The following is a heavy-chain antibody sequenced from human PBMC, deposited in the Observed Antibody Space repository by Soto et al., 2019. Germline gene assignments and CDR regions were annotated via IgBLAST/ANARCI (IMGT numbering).Heavy chain of an antibody. D-gene: IGHD6-19*01. CDR3: ARDRVLAVAGTVWRYYGMDV. CDR1: GFTFSSYA. V-gene: IGHV3-30-3*01. CDR2: ISYDGSNK. Sequence: QVQLVESGGGVVQPGRSLRLSCAASGFTFSSYAMHWVRQAPGKGLEWVAVISYDGSNKYYADSVKGRFTISRDNSKNTLYLQMNSLRAEDTAVYYCARDRVLAVAGTVWRYYGMDVWGQGTTVTVSS. J-gene: IGHJ6*02.